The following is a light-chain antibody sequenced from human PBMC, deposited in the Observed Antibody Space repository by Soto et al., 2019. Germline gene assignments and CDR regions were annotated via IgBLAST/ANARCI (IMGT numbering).Light chain of an antibody. Sequence: QSALTQPPSASGSPGQSVTISCTGTSSDVGGYKYVSWYQQHPGKAPKLMIYEVSKRPSGVPDRFSGSKSGHTASLTVSGLQAEDEADYYCSSYAGSNNPYVFGTGTKLSVL. V-gene: IGLV2-8*01. CDR3: SSYAGSNNPYV. CDR1: SSDVGGYKY. J-gene: IGLJ1*01. CDR2: EVS.